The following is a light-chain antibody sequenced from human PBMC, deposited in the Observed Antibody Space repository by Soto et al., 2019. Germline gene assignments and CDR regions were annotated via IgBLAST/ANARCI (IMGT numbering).Light chain of an antibody. CDR1: SSDVGSYDL. J-gene: IGLJ1*01. V-gene: IGLV2-23*02. Sequence: QSALTQPASVSGSPGQSIAISCTGTSSDVGSYDLVSWYQQHPGKAPNLMIYEVTKRPSGVSSRFSGSKSGNTASLTISGLQAEDDADYYCCSSAGGGTYVFGTGTKLTVL. CDR3: CSSAGGGTYV. CDR2: EVT.